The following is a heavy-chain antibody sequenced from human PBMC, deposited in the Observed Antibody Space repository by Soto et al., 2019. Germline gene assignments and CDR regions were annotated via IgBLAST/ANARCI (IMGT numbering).Heavy chain of an antibody. Sequence: SETLSLTCTVSGGSINSFYWSWIRQPPGKGLEWIGYIYYSGSTKYNPSLRSRVTLSVDTSKNQFSLQLSSVTAADTAVYYCAKGDSTTHGDSFDIWGQGTMVTVSS. D-gene: IGHD6-13*01. CDR2: IYYSGST. J-gene: IGHJ3*02. CDR1: GGSINSFY. CDR3: AKGDSTTHGDSFDI. V-gene: IGHV4-59*01.